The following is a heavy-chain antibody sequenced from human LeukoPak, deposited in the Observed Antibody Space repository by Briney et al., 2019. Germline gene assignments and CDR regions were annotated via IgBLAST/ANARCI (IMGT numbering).Heavy chain of an antibody. V-gene: IGHV4-39*07. J-gene: IGHJ4*02. Sequence: PSETRSLTCTVSGGSISSSSYYWGWIRQPPGKGLEWIGSIYYSGSTYYNPSLKSRVTMSVDTSKNQFSLKLSSVTAADTAVYYCARLGLGYDGSGSYWWDKSFLPFDYWGQGTLVTVSS. D-gene: IGHD3-10*01. CDR3: ARLGLGYDGSGSYWWDKSFLPFDY. CDR2: IYYSGST. CDR1: GGSISSSSYY.